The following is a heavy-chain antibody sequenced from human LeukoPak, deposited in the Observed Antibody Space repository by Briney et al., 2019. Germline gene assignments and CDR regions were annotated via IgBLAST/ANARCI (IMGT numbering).Heavy chain of an antibody. V-gene: IGHV1-8*01. Sequence: ASVKVSCKASGYTFTSYDINWVRQATGQGLEWMGWMNPNSGNTGYAQKFQGRVTMTRNTSISTAYMELSSLRSEDTAVYYCARVPCSSTSCLMGLDPWGQGTLVTVSS. J-gene: IGHJ5*02. D-gene: IGHD2-2*01. CDR1: GYTFTSYD. CDR2: MNPNSGNT. CDR3: ARVPCSSTSCLMGLDP.